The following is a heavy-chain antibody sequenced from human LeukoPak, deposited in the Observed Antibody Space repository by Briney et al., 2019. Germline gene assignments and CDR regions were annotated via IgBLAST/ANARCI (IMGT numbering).Heavy chain of an antibody. CDR2: ISSSSSTI. CDR3: AREWVLNYDY. D-gene: IGHD2-8*01. J-gene: IGHJ4*02. V-gene: IGHV3-48*01. CDR1: GFTVSSNY. Sequence: GGSLRLSCAASGFTVSSNYMSWVRQAPGKGLEWVSYISSSSSTIYYADSVKGRFTISRDNAKNSLYLQMNSLRAEDTAVYYCAREWVLNYDYWGQGTLVTVSS.